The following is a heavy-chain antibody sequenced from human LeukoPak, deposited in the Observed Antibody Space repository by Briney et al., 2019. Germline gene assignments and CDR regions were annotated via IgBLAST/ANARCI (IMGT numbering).Heavy chain of an antibody. CDR3: ARVYISGFDY. V-gene: IGHV4-59*12. D-gene: IGHD3-10*01. Sequence: NPSETLSLTCTVSGGSISSYYWSWIRQPPGKGLEWIGEIYESGSTNYNPSLKSRLTISVDKSKNQFSLKLSSVTAADTAVYYCARVYISGFDYWGQGTLVTVSS. CDR1: GGSISSYY. CDR2: IYESGST. J-gene: IGHJ4*02.